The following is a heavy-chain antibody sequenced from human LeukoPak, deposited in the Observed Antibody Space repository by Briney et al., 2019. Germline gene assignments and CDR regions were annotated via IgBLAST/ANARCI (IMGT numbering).Heavy chain of an antibody. CDR1: GGSMNSYY. Sequence: SETLSLTCTVSGGSMNSYYWSWIRQPPGKGLEWIGYMYDSGSTKYNPSLKSRVTISLDTSKNQLSLRLSSVTAADTAVYYCARSRAVAEGRDYWGQGTLVTVSS. D-gene: IGHD6-19*01. J-gene: IGHJ4*02. CDR3: ARSRAVAEGRDY. CDR2: MYDSGST. V-gene: IGHV4-59*01.